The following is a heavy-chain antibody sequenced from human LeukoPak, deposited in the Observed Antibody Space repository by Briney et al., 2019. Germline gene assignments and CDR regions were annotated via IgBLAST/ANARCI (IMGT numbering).Heavy chain of an antibody. J-gene: IGHJ4*02. CDR1: GFTFSSHW. D-gene: IGHD4-17*01. CDR2: INSDGSST. V-gene: IGHV3-74*01. Sequence: GGSLRLTCAASGFTFSSHWMHWVRQAPGKGLVWVTHINSDGSSTTYADSVKGRFTISRDNAKNTLYLQMNSLRAEDTAVYYCARDGGSHGAYPPRWGQGIVVTVS. CDR3: ARDGGSHGAYPPR.